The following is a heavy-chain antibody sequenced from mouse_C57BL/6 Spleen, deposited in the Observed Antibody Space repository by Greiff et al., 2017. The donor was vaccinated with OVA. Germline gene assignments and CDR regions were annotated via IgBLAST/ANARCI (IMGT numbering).Heavy chain of an antibody. J-gene: IGHJ3*01. CDR2: IHPYSGTT. Sequence: QVQLQQSGAELVKPGASVTLSCKASGYSFTSYWMHWVKQGPGQGLEWIGMIHPYSGTTNYNENFKSKATLTGDNSSSTAYMQLSSLTSEDSAVYYCARLYDAWFAYWGQVTLVTVAA. CDR1: GYSFTSYW. V-gene: IGHV1-64*01. CDR3: ARLYDAWFAY. D-gene: IGHD2-3*01.